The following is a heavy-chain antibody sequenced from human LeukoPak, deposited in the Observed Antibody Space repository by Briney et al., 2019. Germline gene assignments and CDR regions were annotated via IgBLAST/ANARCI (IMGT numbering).Heavy chain of an antibody. V-gene: IGHV1-2*02. CDR1: GYTFTGYY. D-gene: IGHD3-22*01. J-gene: IGHJ6*02. Sequence: ASVTVSCTASGYTFTGYYMHWVRQAPGQGLEWMGWINPNSGGTNYAQKFQGRVTMTRDTSISTAYMELSRLRSDDTAVYYCASGYDSSGYPGRSRYYGMDVWGQGTTVTVSS. CDR3: ASGYDSSGYPGRSRYYGMDV. CDR2: INPNSGGT.